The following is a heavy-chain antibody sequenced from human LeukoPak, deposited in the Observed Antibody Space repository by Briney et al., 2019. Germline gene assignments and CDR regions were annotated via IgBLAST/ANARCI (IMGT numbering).Heavy chain of an antibody. J-gene: IGHJ6*03. CDR2: MNPNSGNT. D-gene: IGHD2-21*02. CDR1: GYTFTSYD. Sequence: ASVKVSCKASGYTFTSYDINWVRQATGQGLEWMGWMNPNSGNTGYAQKFQGRVTMTRNTSIRTAYMELSSLRSEDTAVYYCARGIVVVPAMSYYYYMDVWGKGTTVTVSS. CDR3: ARGIVVVPAMSYYYYMDV. V-gene: IGHV1-8*01.